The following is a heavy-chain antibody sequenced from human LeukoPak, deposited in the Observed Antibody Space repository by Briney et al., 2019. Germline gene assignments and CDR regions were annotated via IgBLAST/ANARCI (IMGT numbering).Heavy chain of an antibody. Sequence: GASVKVSCKASGYTFTSYGISWVRQAPGQGLEWMGWISAYNGNTNYAQKLQGRVTMTTDTSTSTAYMELRSLRSDDTAVYYCATDLNYYDSSAPPVDYWGQGTLVTVSS. D-gene: IGHD3-22*01. J-gene: IGHJ4*02. CDR1: GYTFTSYG. V-gene: IGHV1-18*01. CDR2: ISAYNGNT. CDR3: ATDLNYYDSSAPPVDY.